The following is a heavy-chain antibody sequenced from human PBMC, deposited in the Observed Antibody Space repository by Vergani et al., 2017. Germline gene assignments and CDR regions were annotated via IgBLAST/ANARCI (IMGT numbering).Heavy chain of an antibody. Sequence: QLQLQESGPGLVKPSETLSLTCTVSGGSISSSSYYWGWIRQPPGKGLEWIGSINYSGSTNYNPSLKSRVTISVDTSKNLFSLKLSSVTAADTAVYYLARAPGGVIVDIDYWGQGTLVTVSS. D-gene: IGHD3-16*02. CDR3: ARAPGGVIVDIDY. CDR2: INYSGST. V-gene: IGHV4-39*07. CDR1: GGSISSSSYY. J-gene: IGHJ4*02.